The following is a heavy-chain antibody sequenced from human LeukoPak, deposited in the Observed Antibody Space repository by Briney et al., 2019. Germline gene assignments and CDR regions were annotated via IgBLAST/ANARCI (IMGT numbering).Heavy chain of an antibody. CDR2: IKQDGSEK. V-gene: IGHV3-7*01. Sequence: GGSLRLSCAASGFTFSSYWMTWVRQAPGKGLECVATIKQDGSEKYYVDSVKGRFTISRDNAKNSLYLQMNSLRAEDTAVYYCARDLSGVTGYTYGRGIDYWGQGTLVTVSS. J-gene: IGHJ4*02. CDR1: GFTFSSYW. CDR3: ARDLSGVTGYTYGRGIDY. D-gene: IGHD5-18*01.